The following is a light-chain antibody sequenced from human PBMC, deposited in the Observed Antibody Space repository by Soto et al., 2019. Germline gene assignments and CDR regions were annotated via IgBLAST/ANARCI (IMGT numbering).Light chain of an antibody. CDR1: QSISNW. CDR3: QQYHGPWT. J-gene: IGKJ1*01. CDR2: EAS. Sequence: DFQMTQSPSTLSASVGDRVSITCRASQSISNWLAWYQQQSGKAPTLLIYEASNLESGVPSRFSGSGSGTEFTLNISSLQPDDFANYSCQQYHGPWTFGQGTKVENK. V-gene: IGKV1-5*03.